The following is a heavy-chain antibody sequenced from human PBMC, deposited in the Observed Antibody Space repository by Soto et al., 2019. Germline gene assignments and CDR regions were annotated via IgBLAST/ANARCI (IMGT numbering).Heavy chain of an antibody. CDR3: ARERALWFGESYYYYGIDV. D-gene: IGHD3-10*01. J-gene: IGHJ6*02. Sequence: QVPLVQSGAEVKKPGASLKVSCKASGYTFTSYGISWVRQDPGQGLEWMGWISAYNGNTNYAQKLQGRVTMTTDTSTITAYMELRSLRSDDTAVYYCARERALWFGESYYYYGIDVWGQGTTVTVSS. CDR2: ISAYNGNT. V-gene: IGHV1-18*01. CDR1: GYTFTSYG.